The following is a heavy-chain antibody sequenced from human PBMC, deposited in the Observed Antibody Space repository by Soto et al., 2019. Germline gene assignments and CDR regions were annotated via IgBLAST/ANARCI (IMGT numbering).Heavy chain of an antibody. J-gene: IGHJ6*02. CDR2: IIPIFGTA. V-gene: IGHV1-69*01. CDR3: ARYYYDSSGYPPKGMDV. CDR1: GGTFSSYA. Sequence: QVQLVQSGAAVKKPGSSVKVSCKASGGTFSSYAISWVRQAPGQGLEWMGGIIPIFGTANYAQKFQGRVTITADESTSTAYMELSSLRSEDTAVYYCARYYYDSSGYPPKGMDVWGQGTTVTVSS. D-gene: IGHD3-22*01.